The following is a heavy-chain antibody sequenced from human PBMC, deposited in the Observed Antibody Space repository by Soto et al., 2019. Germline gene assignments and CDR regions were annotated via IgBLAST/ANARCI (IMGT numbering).Heavy chain of an antibody. V-gene: IGHV4-30-2*01. CDR3: ARGSTVYFDSTGYHGYFDF. D-gene: IGHD3-22*01. CDR1: GGSISSGDYS. J-gene: IGHJ4*02. Sequence: QLQLQQSGSRLVEPSQTLSLTCAVSGGSISSGDYSWSWIRQPPGKGLEWLGYISDSGDTYFNPSLKSRATISADRSKNHFSLKLSSVTAADTAVYYCARGSTVYFDSTGYHGYFDFWGQGTLVTVSS. CDR2: ISDSGDT.